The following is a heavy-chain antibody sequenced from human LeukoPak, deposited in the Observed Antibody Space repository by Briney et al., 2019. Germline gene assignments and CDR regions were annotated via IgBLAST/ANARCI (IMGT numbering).Heavy chain of an antibody. CDR2: IYSGGST. Sequence: PGGSLRLSCAGSGFTVSSNYMSWVRQAPGKGLEWVSVIYSGGSTYYADSVKGRFTISRDNSKNTLYLQMNSLRAEDTAVYYCARDRPRDGYNGYYYYGMDVWGQGTTVTVSS. CDR3: ARDRPRDGYNGYYYYGMDV. CDR1: GFTVSSNY. V-gene: IGHV3-53*01. D-gene: IGHD5-24*01. J-gene: IGHJ6*02.